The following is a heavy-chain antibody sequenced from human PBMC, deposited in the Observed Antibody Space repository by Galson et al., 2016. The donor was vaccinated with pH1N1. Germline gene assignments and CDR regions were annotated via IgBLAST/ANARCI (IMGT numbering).Heavy chain of an antibody. V-gene: IGHV3-20*04. Sequence: SLRLSCAASGFTFDDYGMSWVRQAPGKGLEWVSGINWNGGSTGYADSVKGRFTISRDNAKNSLYLQMNSLRAEDTALYYCARVGGPGYHYYQDVWGQGTTVTVSS. D-gene: IGHD3-22*01. CDR1: GFTFDDYG. CDR2: INWNGGST. CDR3: ARVGGPGYHYYQDV. J-gene: IGHJ6*02.